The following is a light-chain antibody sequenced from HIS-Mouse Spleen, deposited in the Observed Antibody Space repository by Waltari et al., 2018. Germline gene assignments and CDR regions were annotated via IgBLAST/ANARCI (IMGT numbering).Light chain of an antibody. CDR2: RDS. CDR1: KLGDKY. CDR3: QAWDSSTYV. V-gene: IGLV3-1*01. Sequence: SYELTQPPSVSVSPGQTASITCSGAKLGDKYACWYQQKPGQSPVLVIYRDSKRPSGIPERFSGSNSGNTATLTISGTQAMDEADYYCQAWDSSTYVFGTGTKVTVL. J-gene: IGLJ1*01.